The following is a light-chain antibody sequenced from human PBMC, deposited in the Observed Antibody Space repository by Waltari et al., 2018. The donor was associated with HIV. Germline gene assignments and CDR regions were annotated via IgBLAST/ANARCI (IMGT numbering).Light chain of an antibody. CDR1: SSNIGSNY. J-gene: IGLJ3*02. V-gene: IGLV1-47*01. CDR2: RNN. CDR3: AAWEDSLWV. Sequence: QSVLPQPPSASGTPGQRVTISCSGSSSNIGSNYVFWYQQLPGTAPKLLIYRNNDRPSGAPDRFSVSKSGTSASLAISGLRSDDEADYYCAAWEDSLWVFGGGTKLTV.